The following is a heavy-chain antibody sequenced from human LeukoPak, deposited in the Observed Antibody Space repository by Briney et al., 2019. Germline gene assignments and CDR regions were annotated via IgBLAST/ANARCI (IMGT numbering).Heavy chain of an antibody. J-gene: IGHJ4*02. CDR1: GGSISSYY. Sequence: PSETLSLTCTVSGGSISSYYWSWIRQPPGKGLEWIGYIYYSGSTNYNPFLKSRVTISVDTSKNQFSLKLSSVTAADTAVYYCASSRMDYYDRSGYYSPYYFDYWGQGTLVTVSS. CDR2: IYYSGST. D-gene: IGHD3-22*01. V-gene: IGHV4-59*01. CDR3: ASSRMDYYDRSGYYSPYYFDY.